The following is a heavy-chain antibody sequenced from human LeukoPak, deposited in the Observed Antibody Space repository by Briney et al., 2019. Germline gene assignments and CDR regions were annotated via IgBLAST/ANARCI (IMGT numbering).Heavy chain of an antibody. D-gene: IGHD1-7*01. Sequence: GETLTLSCTASGFTFSSYNLNWVRQAPGKGLESISSISSSSSYIYYADSVKGRFTISRDNTKNSLFLQMNSLRTEDTALYYCAKARGWNLLDYYYMDVWGKGTTVTVSS. V-gene: IGHV3-21*04. CDR3: AKARGWNLLDYYYMDV. CDR2: ISSSSSYI. CDR1: GFTFSSYN. J-gene: IGHJ6*03.